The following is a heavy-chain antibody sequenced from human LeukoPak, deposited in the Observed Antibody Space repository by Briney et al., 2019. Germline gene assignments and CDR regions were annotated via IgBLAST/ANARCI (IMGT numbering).Heavy chain of an antibody. CDR3: ARHSSGSGGAFQY. D-gene: IGHD6-19*01. CDR2: MDDSGST. CDR1: GGSISSYD. V-gene: IGHV4-59*08. J-gene: IGHJ4*02. Sequence: SETLSLTCTVSGGSISSYDWSWIRQPPGKGLEWIGYMDDSGSTNYNPSLTSRVTISEDTSKNQLSLKLGSVTAADTAVYYCARHSSGSGGAFQYWGQGTPVTVSS.